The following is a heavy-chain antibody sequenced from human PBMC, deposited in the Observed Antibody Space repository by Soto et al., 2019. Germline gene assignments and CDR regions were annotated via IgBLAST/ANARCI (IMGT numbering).Heavy chain of an antibody. Sequence: GASVKVSCKASRYIFSDNYIHWVRQAPGQGLEWMGWINPMNGGTKYAQQFQGRVSLTRDSSISTAHMELSRLTSDDTAMYYCARDRGRTSDSDSSNEIDYWGQGTLVTVSS. J-gene: IGHJ4*02. V-gene: IGHV1-2*02. D-gene: IGHD3-22*01. CDR1: RYIFSDNY. CDR2: INPMNGGT. CDR3: ARDRGRTSDSDSSNEIDY.